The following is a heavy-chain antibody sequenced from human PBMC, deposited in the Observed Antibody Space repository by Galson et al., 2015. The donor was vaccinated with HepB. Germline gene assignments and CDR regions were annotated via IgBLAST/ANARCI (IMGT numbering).Heavy chain of an antibody. Sequence: SVKVSCKASGYTFTSYYMHWVRQAPGQGLEWMGIINPSGGSTSYAQKLQGRVTMTRDTSTSTVYMELSSLRSEDTAVYYCASTTDGYKRGDAFDIWGQGTMVTVSS. V-gene: IGHV1-46*04. D-gene: IGHD5-24*01. CDR1: GYTFTSYY. J-gene: IGHJ3*02. CDR2: INPSGGST. CDR3: ASTTDGYKRGDAFDI.